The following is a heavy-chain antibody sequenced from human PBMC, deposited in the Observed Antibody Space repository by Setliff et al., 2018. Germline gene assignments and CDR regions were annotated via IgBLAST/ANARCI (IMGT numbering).Heavy chain of an antibody. D-gene: IGHD6-25*01. J-gene: IGHJ3*02. V-gene: IGHV3-21*01. CDR3: ARSPANGGHDAFDI. CDR1: GFTFSSYR. CDR2: ISPDSIYI. Sequence: GGSLRLSCAASGFTFSSYRMHWVRQAPGKGLEWVSSISPDSIYIYYAEWEKGRFTISRDNAQNSLYLQMNSLGADDTAVYYCARSPANGGHDAFDIWGQGTMVTVSS.